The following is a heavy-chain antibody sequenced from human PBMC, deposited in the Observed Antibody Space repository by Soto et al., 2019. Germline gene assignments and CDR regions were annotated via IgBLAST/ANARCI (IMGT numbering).Heavy chain of an antibody. Sequence: AGSLRLSCSASGFTFSEYSMHWVRQAPGKGLQYVSTISSDGDITYYADSVKGRVTISSDNSKNTLYLQMNSLRPEDTAVYYCVKVSTFYHSLSGYFPTYFFDYWGQGTLVTVSS. J-gene: IGHJ4*02. CDR1: GFTFSEYS. D-gene: IGHD3-9*01. V-gene: IGHV3-64D*06. CDR2: ISSDGDIT. CDR3: VKVSTFYHSLSGYFPTYFFDY.